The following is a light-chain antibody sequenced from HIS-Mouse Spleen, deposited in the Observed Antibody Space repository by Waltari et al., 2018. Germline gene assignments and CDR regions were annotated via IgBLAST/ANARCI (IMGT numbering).Light chain of an antibody. CDR2: WAS. V-gene: IGKV4-1*01. CDR1: QSVLYSSNNKNY. Sequence: DIVMTQSPDPLAVSLGERATINCKSSQSVLYSSNNKNYLAWYQQKPGQLPKLLIYWASTRESGVPDRFSGSGSGTDFTLTISSLQAEDVAVYYCQQYYSTPWTFGQGTKVEIK. CDR3: QQYYSTPWT. J-gene: IGKJ1*01.